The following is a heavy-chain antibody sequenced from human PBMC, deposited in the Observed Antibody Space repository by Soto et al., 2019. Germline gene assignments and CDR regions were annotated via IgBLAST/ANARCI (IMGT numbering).Heavy chain of an antibody. J-gene: IGHJ2*01. D-gene: IGHD1-26*01. CDR1: GYTFTNYA. Sequence: ASVKVSCKASGYTFTNYAMHWVRQAPGQRLEWMGWINAGSGNTKYSQKFQGRVTITRDTSASTAYMELSSLRSEDTAVYYCARGGSLYWYFDLWGRGTLVTVS. CDR2: INAGSGNT. V-gene: IGHV1-3*01. CDR3: ARGGSLYWYFDL.